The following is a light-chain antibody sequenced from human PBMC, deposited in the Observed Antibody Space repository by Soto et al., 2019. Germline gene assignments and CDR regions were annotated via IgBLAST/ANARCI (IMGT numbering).Light chain of an antibody. CDR3: QQYDNFVV. V-gene: IGKV3-20*01. J-gene: IGKJ5*01. Sequence: EFVLSQSPGTLSLSPGERATLSCRASQTVRNNYLAWYQQKPGQAPRLLIYGASNRATGIPDRFSGSGSGTDFTFTISSLQPEDIATYYCQQYDNFVVFGQGTRLEI. CDR1: QTVRNNY. CDR2: GAS.